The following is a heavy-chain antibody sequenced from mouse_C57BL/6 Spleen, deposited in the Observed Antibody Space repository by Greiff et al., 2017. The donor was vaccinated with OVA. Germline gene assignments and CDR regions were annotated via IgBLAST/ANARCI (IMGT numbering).Heavy chain of an antibody. Sequence: EVQLVESGGGLVKPGGSLKLSCAASGFTFSDYGMHWVRQAPEKGLEWVAYISSGSSTIYYADTVKGRFTISRDNAKNTLFLQMTSLRSEDTAMYYCARDPPATIGAMDYWGQGTSVTVSS. CDR3: ARDPPATIGAMDY. CDR1: GFTFSDYG. D-gene: IGHD2-14*01. V-gene: IGHV5-17*01. J-gene: IGHJ4*01. CDR2: ISSGSSTI.